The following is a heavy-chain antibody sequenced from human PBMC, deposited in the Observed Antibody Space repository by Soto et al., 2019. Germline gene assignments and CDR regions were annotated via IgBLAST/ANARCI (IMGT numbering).Heavy chain of an antibody. CDR3: ARQEGHIEPMIGEFDF. CDR1: GYTFTTYG. V-gene: IGHV1-18*01. Sequence: QVQLVQSGPEVKKPGASVMLSCKASGYTFTTYGVRWVRQAPGLGLEWMGWSSAYNGNTNYAQKFHGRVTMTTDASANTAYLELRSLRSDDTAVYYCARQEGHIEPMIGEFDFWGQGTLVTVSS. D-gene: IGHD3-10*02. CDR2: SSAYNGNT. J-gene: IGHJ4*02.